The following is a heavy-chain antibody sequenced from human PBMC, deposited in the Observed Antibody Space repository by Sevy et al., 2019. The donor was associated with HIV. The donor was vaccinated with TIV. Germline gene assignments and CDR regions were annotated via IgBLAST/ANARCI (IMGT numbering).Heavy chain of an antibody. CDR1: GGSITSSSYY. D-gene: IGHD3-10*01. CDR2: LSYSGGT. J-gene: IGHJ3*02. Sequence: SETLSLTCTVSGGSITSSSYYWSWIRQPPGKGLEWIGSLSYSGGTYYNPSLRSRVTISGDTSRTQFSLRLSSVTAADTAVYYCARPPRGDPISSFDIWGQGTMVTVSS. V-gene: IGHV4-39*01. CDR3: ARPPRGDPISSFDI.